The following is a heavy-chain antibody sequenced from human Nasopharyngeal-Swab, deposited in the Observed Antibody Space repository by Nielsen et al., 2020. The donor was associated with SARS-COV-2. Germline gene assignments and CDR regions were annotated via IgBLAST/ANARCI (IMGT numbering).Heavy chain of an antibody. J-gene: IGHJ6*02. Sequence: GESLKISCAASGFTFSSYAMSWVRQAPGKGLEWVSAISGSGGSTYYADSVKGRFTISRDNSKNTLYLQMNSLKTEDTAVYYCGREPMGNTMLRGVLTYHYFGMDVWGQGTTVTVSS. CDR2: ISGSGGST. D-gene: IGHD3-10*01. CDR3: GREPMGNTMLRGVLTYHYFGMDV. V-gene: IGHV3-23*01. CDR1: GFTFSSYA.